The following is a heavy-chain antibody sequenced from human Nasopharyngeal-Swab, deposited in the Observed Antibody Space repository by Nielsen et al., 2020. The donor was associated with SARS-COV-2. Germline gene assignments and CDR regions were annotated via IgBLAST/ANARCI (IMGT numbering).Heavy chain of an antibody. J-gene: IGHJ5*02. Sequence: WIRQPPGKGLEWIGSIYYSGSTYYNPSLKSRVTISVDTSKNQFSLKLSSVTAADTAVYYCACHVNYYGSGSYLGWFDPWGQGTLVTVSS. CDR3: ACHVNYYGSGSYLGWFDP. D-gene: IGHD3-10*01. CDR2: IYYSGST. V-gene: IGHV4-39*01.